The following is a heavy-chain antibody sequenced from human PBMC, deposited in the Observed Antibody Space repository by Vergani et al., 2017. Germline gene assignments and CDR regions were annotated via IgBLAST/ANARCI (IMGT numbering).Heavy chain of an antibody. Sequence: QVQLVQSGAEVKKPGASVKVSCKASGYTFTSYAMHWVRQAPGQRLEWMGWINAGNGNTKYSQKFQGRVTITRDTSASTAYMELSSLRSEDTAVYYCARVFRHVVGIDYWGQGTLVTVSS. D-gene: IGHD2-15*01. CDR1: GYTFTSYA. J-gene: IGHJ4*02. CDR3: ARVFRHVVGIDY. V-gene: IGHV1-3*01. CDR2: INAGNGNT.